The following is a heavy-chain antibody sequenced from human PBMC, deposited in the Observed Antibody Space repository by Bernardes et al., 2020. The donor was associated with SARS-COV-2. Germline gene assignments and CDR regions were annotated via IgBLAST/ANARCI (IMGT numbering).Heavy chain of an antibody. D-gene: IGHD6-19*01. CDR3: ARFPYSSGGYEMYYFDY. J-gene: IGHJ4*02. CDR1: GITFSSYS. Sequence: GGSLRLSCAASGITFSSYSMNWVRQAPGKGLEWVSYISSSSSTIYYADSVKGRFTISRDNAKNSLYLQMNSLRAEDTAVYYCARFPYSSGGYEMYYFDYWGQGTLVTVSS. CDR2: ISSSSSTI. V-gene: IGHV3-48*01.